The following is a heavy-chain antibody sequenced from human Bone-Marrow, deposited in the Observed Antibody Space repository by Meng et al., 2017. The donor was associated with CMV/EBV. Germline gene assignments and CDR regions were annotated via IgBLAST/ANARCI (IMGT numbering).Heavy chain of an antibody. CDR3: ATEGNGNDY. V-gene: IGHV1-24*01. CDR1: GYTFTYRY. J-gene: IGHJ4*02. CDR2: FDPEDGET. Sequence: ASVKVSCKASGYTFTYRYLHWVRQAPGKGLEWMGGFDPEDGETIYAQKFQGRVTMTEDTSTDTAYMELSSLRSEDTAVYYCATEGNGNDYWGQGTLVTVSS.